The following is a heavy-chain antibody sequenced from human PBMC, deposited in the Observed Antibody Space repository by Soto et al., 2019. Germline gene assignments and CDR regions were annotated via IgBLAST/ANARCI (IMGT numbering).Heavy chain of an antibody. J-gene: IGHJ2*01. CDR1: GGTFSSYT. CDR2: IIPILGIA. CDR3: AREKGRAVTAIPWYFYL. V-gene: IGHV1-69*08. D-gene: IGHD2-21*02. Sequence: QVQLVQSGAEVKKPGSSVKVSCKASGGTFSSYTISWVRQAPGQGLEWMGRIIPILGIANYAQKFQGRVTITADKSTSTAYMELSSLRSEDTAVYYCAREKGRAVTAIPWYFYLWGRGTLVTVAS.